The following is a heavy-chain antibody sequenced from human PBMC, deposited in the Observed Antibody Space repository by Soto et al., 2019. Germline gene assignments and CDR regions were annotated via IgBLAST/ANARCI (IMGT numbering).Heavy chain of an antibody. CDR2: IYYSGST. CDR1: GGSISSSSYY. CDR3: ARGGSWIHGVDYYYGIDV. Sequence: SETLSLTCTVSGGSISSSSYYWGWIRQPPGKGLEWIGSIYYSGSTYYNPSLKSRVTISVDTSKNQFSLKLSSVTAADTAVYYCARGGSWIHGVDYYYGIDVWGQGTPVTVSS. V-gene: IGHV4-39*01. D-gene: IGHD5-18*01. J-gene: IGHJ6*02.